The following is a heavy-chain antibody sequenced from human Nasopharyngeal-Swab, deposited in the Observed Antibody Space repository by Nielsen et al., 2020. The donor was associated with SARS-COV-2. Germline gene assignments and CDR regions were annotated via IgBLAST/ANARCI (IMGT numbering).Heavy chain of an antibody. CDR3: AKGVTPLAY. V-gene: IGHV3-23*01. CDR2: IRGSGGNT. Sequence: GESLKISCAASGFSFSNYAMSWVRQAPGKGLEWVSAIRGSGGNTYYADSVKGRFTISRDNTKNTLHLQMNSPRAEDTAVYYCAKGVTPLAYWGQGTLVTVSS. CDR1: GFSFSNYA. J-gene: IGHJ4*02. D-gene: IGHD4-23*01.